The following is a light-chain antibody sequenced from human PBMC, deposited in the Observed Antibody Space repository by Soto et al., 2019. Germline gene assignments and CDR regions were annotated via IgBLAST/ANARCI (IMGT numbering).Light chain of an antibody. CDR1: QDITNY. J-gene: IGKJ5*01. V-gene: IGKV1-33*01. Sequence: DLQMTQSPSSLSASVGDRVTIICQASQDITNYLNWYQQKPGKAPKLLIHYSSNLETGVPSRFSGSGSGTYFSFTISSLQPEDIATYYCQQFDTLPLTFGQGTRLEI. CDR3: QQFDTLPLT. CDR2: YSS.